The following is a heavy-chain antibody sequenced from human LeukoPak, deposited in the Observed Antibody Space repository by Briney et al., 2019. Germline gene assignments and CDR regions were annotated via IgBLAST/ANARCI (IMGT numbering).Heavy chain of an antibody. CDR3: ARGFPRAYISSWYYFDY. CDR1: GYTFTSYD. D-gene: IGHD6-13*01. Sequence: ASVKVSCKASGYTFTSYDINWVRQATGQGLEWMGSMNPNSGNTGYAQKFQGRVTMTRNTSISTAYMELSSLRSEDTAVYYCARGFPRAYISSWYYFDYWGSGTLVTVSS. V-gene: IGHV1-8*01. J-gene: IGHJ4*02. CDR2: MNPNSGNT.